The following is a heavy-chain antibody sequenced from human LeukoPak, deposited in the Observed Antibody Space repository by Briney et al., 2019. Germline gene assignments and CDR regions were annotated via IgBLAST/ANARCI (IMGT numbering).Heavy chain of an antibody. CDR2: IYYSGST. Sequence: SETLSLTCTVSGGSISSYYWSWIRQPPGKGLEWIGYIYYSGSTNYNPSLKSRVTISVDTSKNQFSLKLSSVTAADTAVYYCARGYSSWYDYYGMDVWGQGTTVTVSS. CDR3: ARGYSSWYDYYGMDV. J-gene: IGHJ6*02. CDR1: GGSISSYY. D-gene: IGHD6-13*01. V-gene: IGHV4-59*01.